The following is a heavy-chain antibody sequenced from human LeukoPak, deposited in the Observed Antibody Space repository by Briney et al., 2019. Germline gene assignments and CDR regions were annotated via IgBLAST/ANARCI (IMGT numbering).Heavy chain of an antibody. D-gene: IGHD1-26*01. CDR1: GFTFSSYG. J-gene: IGHJ4*02. Sequence: GGSLRLSCAASGFTFSSYGMSWVRQAPGKGLEWVSTIRGSGDITYYADSVKGRFTISRDNSKNTLYLQMNSLRAEDTAVYYCALLVGATLDFDYWGQGTLVTVSS. V-gene: IGHV3-23*01. CDR3: ALLVGATLDFDY. CDR2: IRGSGDIT.